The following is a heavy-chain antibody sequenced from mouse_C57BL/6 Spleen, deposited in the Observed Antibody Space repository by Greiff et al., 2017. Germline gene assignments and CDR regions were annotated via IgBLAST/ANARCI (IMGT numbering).Heavy chain of an antibody. D-gene: IGHD1-1*02. CDR2: IDPNSGGT. CDR3: ARGGGWHWDV. Sequence: QVQLLQPGAGLVQPGASLKLSCKSSDYTFTCYWMHWVRQRPGRGLELIGGIDPNSGGTNYNETIKRQATLTVDKPTNTPYLQLSSLPSEDTAVYYCARGGGWHWDVWGTGTTVTVSS. V-gene: IGHV1-72*01. J-gene: IGHJ1*03. CDR1: DYTFTCYW.